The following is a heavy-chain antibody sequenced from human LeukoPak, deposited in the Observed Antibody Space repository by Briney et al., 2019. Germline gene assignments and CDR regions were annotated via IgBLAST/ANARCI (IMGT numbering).Heavy chain of an antibody. CDR2: IKQDGSEK. CDR3: ARSRIDY. CDR1: GFTVSNYW. V-gene: IGHV3-7*04. J-gene: IGHJ4*02. Sequence: GGSLRLSCAASGFTVSNYWMSWVRQAPGKGLEWVANIKQDGSEKYCVDSVKGRFTISRDNAKSSLYLQMNTLRAEDTAVYYCARSRIDYWGQGTLVTVSS.